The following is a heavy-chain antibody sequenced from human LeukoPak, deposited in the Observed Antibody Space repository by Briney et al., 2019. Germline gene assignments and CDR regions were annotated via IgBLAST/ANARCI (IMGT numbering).Heavy chain of an antibody. J-gene: IGHJ6*02. Sequence: PGGSLRLSCAASGFTFSSYSMNWVRQAPGKGLEWVSSISSSSSYIYYADSVKGRFTISRDNAKNSLYLQMNSLRAEDTAVYYCARDSYKEGKGRYYYYYYYGMDVWGQGTTVTVSS. V-gene: IGHV3-21*01. CDR1: GFTFSSYS. CDR2: ISSSSSYI. CDR3: ARDSYKEGKGRYYYYYYYGMDV. D-gene: IGHD3-10*01.